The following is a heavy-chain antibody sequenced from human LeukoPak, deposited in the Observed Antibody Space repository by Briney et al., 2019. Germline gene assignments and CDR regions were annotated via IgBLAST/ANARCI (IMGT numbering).Heavy chain of an antibody. Sequence: SETLSLTCAVYGGSFSGYYWSWIRQPPGKGLEWIGEINHSGSTNYNPSLKSRATISVDTSKNQFSLKLSSVTAADTAVYYCARGRTITIFGVAPDFDYWGQGTLVTVSS. CDR2: INHSGST. CDR3: ARGRTITIFGVAPDFDY. V-gene: IGHV4-34*01. D-gene: IGHD3-3*01. CDR1: GGSFSGYY. J-gene: IGHJ4*02.